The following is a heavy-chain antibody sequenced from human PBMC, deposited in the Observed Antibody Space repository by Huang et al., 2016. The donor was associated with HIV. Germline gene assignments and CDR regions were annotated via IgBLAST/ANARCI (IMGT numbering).Heavy chain of an antibody. D-gene: IGHD2-21*02. V-gene: IGHV1-2*02. J-gene: IGHJ4*02. CDR2: INPNNGVT. Sequence: QVQLVQSGAEVKKPGASVRVSCETSGYTFTGYSLNWVRQAPGHGLEWLGGINPNNGVTKYAQKFQGRVSMTRDTSISTAYMELSFLTSDDTAVYFCARDTYCGGDCYSGYFDSWGQGTLVTVSS. CDR3: ARDTYCGGDCYSGYFDS. CDR1: GYTFTGYS.